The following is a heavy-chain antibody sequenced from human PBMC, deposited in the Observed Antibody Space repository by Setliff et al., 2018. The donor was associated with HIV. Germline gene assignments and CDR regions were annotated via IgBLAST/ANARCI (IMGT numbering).Heavy chain of an antibody. V-gene: IGHV1-18*01. Sequence: GASVKVSCKASGYTFTSYGISWVRQAPGQGLEWMGWISVYNGNTKYSQKFQGRVTITTDTSASTAYMELSSLRSEDTAVYYCARDADYDFWSGYWRYFDYWGQGTLVTVPQ. CDR1: GYTFTSYG. CDR2: ISVYNGNT. J-gene: IGHJ4*02. CDR3: ARDADYDFWSGYWRYFDY. D-gene: IGHD3-3*01.